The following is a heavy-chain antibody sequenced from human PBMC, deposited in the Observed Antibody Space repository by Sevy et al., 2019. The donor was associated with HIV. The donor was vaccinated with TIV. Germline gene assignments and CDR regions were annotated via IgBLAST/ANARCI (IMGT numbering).Heavy chain of an antibody. CDR2: ISYNGRNQ. V-gene: IGHV3-30*04. D-gene: IGHD2-15*01. Sequence: GESLKISCAASGFSLSDHAVSWVRQTPGKGLEWLAVISYNGRNQYYADSVKGRFTISKDDSKNTLYLQLNSLGAEDTAVYYCARFVGYCSGGRCSIIDFWGQGTLVTVSS. CDR1: GFSLSDHA. CDR3: ARFVGYCSGGRCSIIDF. J-gene: IGHJ4*02.